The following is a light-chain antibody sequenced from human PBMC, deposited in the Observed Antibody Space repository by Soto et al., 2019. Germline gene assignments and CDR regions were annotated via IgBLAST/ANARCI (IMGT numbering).Light chain of an antibody. CDR3: QQSYSSPPT. J-gene: IGKJ1*01. CDR1: QSISNH. Sequence: DIQMTQSPSCLSASVEDRVIITCRASQSISNHLNWYQQKPGKAPKLLIFAASSLQSGVPSRFSGSRSGPDFTLTISSLQPEDFATYYCQQSYSSPPTFGQGTKV. V-gene: IGKV1-39*01. CDR2: AAS.